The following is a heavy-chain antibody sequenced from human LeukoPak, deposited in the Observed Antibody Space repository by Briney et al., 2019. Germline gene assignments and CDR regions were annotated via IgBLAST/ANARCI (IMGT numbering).Heavy chain of an antibody. CDR3: ARDITMVRGVPPGY. D-gene: IGHD3-10*01. CDR2: ISAYNGNT. CDR1: GYTFTSYG. J-gene: IGHJ4*02. V-gene: IGHV1-18*01. Sequence: ASVKVSCKASGYTFTSYGISWVRQAPGQGLEWMGWISAYNGNTNYAQKLQGRVTMTTDTSTSTAYMELRSLRSDDTSVYYCARDITMVRGVPPGYWGQGTLVTVSS.